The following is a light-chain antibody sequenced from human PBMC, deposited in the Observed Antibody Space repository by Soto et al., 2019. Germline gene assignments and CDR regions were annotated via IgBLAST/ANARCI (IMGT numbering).Light chain of an antibody. Sequence: QSALTQPASVSGSPGQSITISCTGTSSDVGGYNYVSWYQQHPGKAPKLMIYDVSNRPSGVSNRFSGSKSGNTASLTISGLQAEDDAHYYGSSYTSRSTLVVFGGGTQLTVL. J-gene: IGLJ2*01. CDR3: SSYTSRSTLVV. CDR1: SSDVGGYNY. V-gene: IGLV2-14*01. CDR2: DVS.